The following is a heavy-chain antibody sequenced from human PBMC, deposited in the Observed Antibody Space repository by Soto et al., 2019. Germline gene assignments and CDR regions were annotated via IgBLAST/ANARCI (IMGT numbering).Heavy chain of an antibody. D-gene: IGHD4-17*01. J-gene: IGHJ5*02. CDR1: GGSISSSSYY. Sequence: PSETLSLTCTVSGGSISSSSYYWGWIRQPPGKGLEWIGSIYYSGSTYYNPSLKSRVTISVDTSKNQFSLKLSSVTAADTAVYYCARTSPSTYGEPWWFDPWGQGTLVTVSS. V-gene: IGHV4-39*01. CDR2: IYYSGST. CDR3: ARTSPSTYGEPWWFDP.